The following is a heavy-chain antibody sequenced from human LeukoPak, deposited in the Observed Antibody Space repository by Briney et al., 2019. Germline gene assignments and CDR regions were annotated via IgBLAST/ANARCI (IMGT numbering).Heavy chain of an antibody. Sequence: PGGSLRLSCAASGFTFSSYGMHWVPQAPGKGLEWVAVISYDGSNKYYADSVKGLFTISRDNSKNTLYLQMNSLRAEDTAVYYCAKESPELRDAFDIWGQGTMVTVSS. CDR3: AKESPELRDAFDI. CDR2: ISYDGSNK. V-gene: IGHV3-30*18. CDR1: GFTFSSYG. D-gene: IGHD1-7*01. J-gene: IGHJ3*02.